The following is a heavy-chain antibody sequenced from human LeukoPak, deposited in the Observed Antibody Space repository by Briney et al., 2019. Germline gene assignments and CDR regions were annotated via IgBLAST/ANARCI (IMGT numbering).Heavy chain of an antibody. J-gene: IGHJ3*02. Sequence: PGGSLRLSCAVSGFSFNDYGMHWVRQAPGKGLEWVAFVRYDGINKLYGDSVRGRFTISSDTSINTLYLQMNSLRAEDTAVYYCAKDQALITAHRPPDIWGQGTMVTVSS. D-gene: IGHD1-14*01. CDR1: GFSFNDYG. CDR3: AKDQALITAHRPPDI. V-gene: IGHV3-30*02. CDR2: VRYDGINK.